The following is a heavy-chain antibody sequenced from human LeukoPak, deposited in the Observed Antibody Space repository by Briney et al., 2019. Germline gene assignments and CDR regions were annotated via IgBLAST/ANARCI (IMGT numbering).Heavy chain of an antibody. V-gene: IGHV1-18*01. CDR1: GYTFTTYG. D-gene: IGHD3-3*01. CDR3: ARGGRITIFGVVTDNWFDP. CDR2: IGASNGHT. J-gene: IGHJ5*02. Sequence: ASVKVSCKASGYTFTTYGITWVRQAPGQGLEWMGWIGASNGHTNYAQKLQGRVTMTTDTSTSTAYMELRSLRSDDTAVYYCARGGRITIFGVVTDNWFDPWGQGTLVTVSS.